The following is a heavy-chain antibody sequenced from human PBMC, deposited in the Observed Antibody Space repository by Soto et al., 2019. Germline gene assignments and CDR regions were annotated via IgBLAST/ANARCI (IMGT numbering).Heavy chain of an antibody. Sequence: PSETLSLTCTVSGGSISSYYWSWIRQPPGKGLEWIGYIYYSGSTNYNPSLKSLVTISVDTSKNQFSLKLSSVTAADTAVYYCARGPSYYYDSSGYHLDYWGQGTLVTVSS. CDR2: IYYSGST. CDR1: GGSISSYY. CDR3: ARGPSYYYDSSGYHLDY. D-gene: IGHD3-22*01. J-gene: IGHJ4*02. V-gene: IGHV4-59*01.